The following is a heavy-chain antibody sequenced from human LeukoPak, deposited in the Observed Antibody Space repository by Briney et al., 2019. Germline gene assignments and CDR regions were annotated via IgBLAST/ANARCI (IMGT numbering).Heavy chain of an antibody. D-gene: IGHD3-22*01. V-gene: IGHV4-59*12. CDR1: GGSISSYY. Sequence: PSETLSLTCTVSGGSISSYYWSWIRQPPGKGLEWIGYIYHSGSTKYNPSLKSRVTISVDTSKNQFSLKLSSVTAADTAVYYCARWRYYYDSSGKGRAAFDIWGQGTMVTVSS. CDR3: ARWRYYYDSSGKGRAAFDI. J-gene: IGHJ3*02. CDR2: IYHSGST.